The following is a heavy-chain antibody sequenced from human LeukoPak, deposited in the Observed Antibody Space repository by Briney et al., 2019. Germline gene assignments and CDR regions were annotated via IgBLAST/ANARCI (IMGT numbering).Heavy chain of an antibody. V-gene: IGHV1-2*02. CDR3: ARGPGGEPTQAFDI. D-gene: IGHD3-16*01. Sequence: GASVKVSCKASGYTFTGYYMHWVRQAPGQGLEWMGWINPNSGGTNYAQKFQGRVTMTRDTSISTAYMELSRLRSDDTAVYYCARGPGGEPTQAFDIWGQGTMVTVSS. CDR1: GYTFTGYY. CDR2: INPNSGGT. J-gene: IGHJ3*02.